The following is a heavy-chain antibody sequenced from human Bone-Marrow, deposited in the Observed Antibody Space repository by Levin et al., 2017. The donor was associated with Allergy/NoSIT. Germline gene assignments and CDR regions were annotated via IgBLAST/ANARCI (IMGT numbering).Heavy chain of an antibody. J-gene: IGHJ4*02. Sequence: LSLTCAASGFTVSSNYMSWVRQAPGKGLEWVSVIYSGGSTYYADSVKGRFTISRDNSKNTLYLQMNSLRAEDTAVYYCASRLWFGEPYYFDYWGQGTLVTVSS. CDR1: GFTVSSNY. CDR3: ASRLWFGEPYYFDY. CDR2: IYSGGST. D-gene: IGHD3-10*01. V-gene: IGHV3-53*01.